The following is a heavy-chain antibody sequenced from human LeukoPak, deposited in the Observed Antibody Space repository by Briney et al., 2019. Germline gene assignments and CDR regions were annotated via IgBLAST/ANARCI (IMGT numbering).Heavy chain of an antibody. CDR1: GGSFSGYH. D-gene: IGHD2-2*02. Sequence: SETLSLTCAVYGGSFSGYHWTWIRQPPGKGLEWIGEINHSGSTNYNPSLKSRVTISVDTSKNQFSLKLSSVTAADTAVYYCARGRYCSSTSCYTRDNWFDPWGQGTLVTVSS. J-gene: IGHJ5*02. CDR2: INHSGST. V-gene: IGHV4-34*01. CDR3: ARGRYCSSTSCYTRDNWFDP.